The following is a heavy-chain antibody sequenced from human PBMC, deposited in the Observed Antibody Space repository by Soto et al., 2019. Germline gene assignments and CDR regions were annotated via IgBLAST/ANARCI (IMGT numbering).Heavy chain of an antibody. Sequence: SLTCTVSGGSISSGDYYWSWIRQPPGKGLEWIGYIYYSGSTYYNPSLKSRVTISVDTSKNQFSLKLSSVTAADTAVYYCARGPTVWGSYRSFDYWGQGTLVTVSS. CDR3: ARGPTVWGSYRSFDY. J-gene: IGHJ4*02. D-gene: IGHD3-16*02. CDR2: IYYSGST. V-gene: IGHV4-30-4*01. CDR1: GGSISSGDYY.